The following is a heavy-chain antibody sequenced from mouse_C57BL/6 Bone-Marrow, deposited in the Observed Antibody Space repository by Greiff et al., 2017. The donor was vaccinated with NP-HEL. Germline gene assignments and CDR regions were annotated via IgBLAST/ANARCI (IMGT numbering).Heavy chain of an antibody. CDR3: ARSYSRAMDY. J-gene: IGHJ4*01. CDR2: IYPGDGDT. D-gene: IGHD1-1*01. V-gene: IGHV1-82*01. Sequence: QVQLKQSGPELVKPGASVKISCKASGYAFSSSWMNWVKQRPGKGLEWIGQIYPGDGDTNYNGKFKGKATLTADKSSSTAYMQLSSLTSEDSAVYFCARSYSRAMDYWGQGTSVTVSS. CDR1: GYAFSSSW.